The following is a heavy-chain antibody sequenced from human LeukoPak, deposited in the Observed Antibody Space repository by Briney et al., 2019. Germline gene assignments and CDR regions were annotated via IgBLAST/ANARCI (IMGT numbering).Heavy chain of an antibody. Sequence: ASVKVSCKASGYTFTSYGISWVRQAPGQGLEWMGWISAYNGNTNYAQKLQGRVTMTTDTSTGTAYMELRSLRSDDTAVYYCARGTASGYSYGYGLYWGQGTLVTVSS. J-gene: IGHJ4*02. D-gene: IGHD5-18*01. CDR1: GYTFTSYG. CDR3: ARGTASGYSYGYGLY. V-gene: IGHV1-18*04. CDR2: ISAYNGNT.